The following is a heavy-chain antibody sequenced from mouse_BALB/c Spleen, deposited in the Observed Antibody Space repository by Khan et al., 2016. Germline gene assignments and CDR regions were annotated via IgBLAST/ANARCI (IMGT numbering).Heavy chain of an antibody. V-gene: IGHV1-39*01. CDR3: AREEYGSSVDY. Sequence: LLQTGPELEKPGASAKISCKASGYSFTGYNMNWVKLSHGKSLEWIGNIDPSYGSTCYHQKFKGKATSTVDKCSSTAYMQLKNLTSEDSAVYYYAREEYGSSVDYWDRGTPLAVAS. CDR1: GYSFTGYN. J-gene: IGHJ2*01. D-gene: IGHD1-3*01. CDR2: IDPSYGST.